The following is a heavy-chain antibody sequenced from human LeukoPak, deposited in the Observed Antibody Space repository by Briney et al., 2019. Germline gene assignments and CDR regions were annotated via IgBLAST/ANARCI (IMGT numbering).Heavy chain of an antibody. CDR2: ISDSGGST. J-gene: IGHJ4*02. Sequence: GGTLRLSCAASGFTFSNYGMSWVRQAPGKGLEWVSTISDSGGSTYYADSVKGRFTISRDNSKNSLYLQMNSLKTEDTAVYFCARTLTTAGYSFDSWGLGTLVTVSS. CDR1: GFTFSNYG. CDR3: ARTLTTAGYSFDS. V-gene: IGHV3-23*01. D-gene: IGHD6-13*01.